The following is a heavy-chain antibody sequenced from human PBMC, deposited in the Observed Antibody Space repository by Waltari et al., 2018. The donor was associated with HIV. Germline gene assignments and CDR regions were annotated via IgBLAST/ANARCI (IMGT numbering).Heavy chain of an antibody. J-gene: IGHJ4*02. CDR2: IRSKAYGGTT. V-gene: IGHV3-49*04. CDR3: IRDRVVAGTVY. CDR1: GFACGDHA. Sequence: EVQLVESGGVLVQTGRSLRVSCTATGFACGDHAMSWVRQAPGKGLEWVGFIRSKAYGGTTEYAASVKGRFTISRDDSKSIAYLQMNSLKTEDTAVYYCIRDRVVAGTVYWGQGTLVTVSS. D-gene: IGHD6-19*01.